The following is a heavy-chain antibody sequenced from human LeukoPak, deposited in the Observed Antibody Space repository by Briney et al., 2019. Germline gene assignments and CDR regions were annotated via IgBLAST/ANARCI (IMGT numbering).Heavy chain of an antibody. V-gene: IGHV3-21*01. D-gene: IGHD4-17*01. CDR1: GFTFSRYS. J-gene: IGHJ4*02. Sequence: AGGSLRLSCAASGFTFSRYSMNWIRQAPGKGLEWVSSISSSTSYIYYADSVKGRFTISKDNAKNSLYLQMNSLRAEDTAVYYCARAGGSTVSHSDYWGQGTLVTVSS. CDR2: ISSSTSYI. CDR3: ARAGGSTVSHSDY.